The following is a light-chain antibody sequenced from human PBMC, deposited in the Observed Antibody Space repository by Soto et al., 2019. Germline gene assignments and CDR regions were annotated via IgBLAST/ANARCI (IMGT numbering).Light chain of an antibody. CDR1: QSVSSW. V-gene: IGKV1-5*01. J-gene: IGKJ1*01. Sequence: DIQMTQSPSTLSASVGDRVTITCRASQSVSSWLAWYQQKPGKAPNLLIYDASSLETGVPSRFSASGSGTEFALTVSSLQPDDFATYYCQQYNGFSPGTFGQGTNVVIK. CDR3: QQYNGFSPGT. CDR2: DAS.